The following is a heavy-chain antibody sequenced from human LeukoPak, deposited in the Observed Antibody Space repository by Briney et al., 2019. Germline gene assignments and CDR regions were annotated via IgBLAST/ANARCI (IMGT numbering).Heavy chain of an antibody. D-gene: IGHD3-9*01. J-gene: IGHJ4*02. Sequence: SETLSLTCTVSGGSISNYYWSWIRQPAGKGLEWIGRINTSGSTNYNPSLKSRVTMSVDTSKNQFSLKLSSVTAADTAVYYCARDELDFLTGYFSDSWGQGTLVTVSS. V-gene: IGHV4-4*07. CDR1: GGSISNYY. CDR3: ARDELDFLTGYFSDS. CDR2: INTSGST.